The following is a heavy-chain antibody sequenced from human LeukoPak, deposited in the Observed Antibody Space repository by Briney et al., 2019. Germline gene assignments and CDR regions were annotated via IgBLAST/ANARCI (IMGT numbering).Heavy chain of an antibody. CDR3: AKAPVTSCRGAFCYPFDS. CDR1: GFTFSSYE. J-gene: IGHJ4*02. Sequence: TGGSLRLSCAASGFTFSSYEMNWVRQAPGKGLEWVSATSSSDAGKYYADSVRGRFTISRDNSRNTMYLQMNSLRVEDAAVYYCAKAPVTSCRGAFCYPFDSWGQGTLVTVSS. CDR2: TSSSDAGK. D-gene: IGHD2-15*01. V-gene: IGHV3-23*01.